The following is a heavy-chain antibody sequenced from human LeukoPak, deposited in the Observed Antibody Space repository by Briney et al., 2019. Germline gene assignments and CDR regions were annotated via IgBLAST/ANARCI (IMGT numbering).Heavy chain of an antibody. D-gene: IGHD2-2*01. Sequence: QSGGSLRLSCAASGFTFSNYTMHWVRQAPGKGLEWVAVISYDRNNAYYTDSVKGRCTISRDNSKNTLYLQMNSLRAEDTAVYYCAKVVRDIVVVPAAQLIYYMDVWGKGTTVTVSS. CDR2: ISYDRNNA. CDR3: AKVVRDIVVVPAAQLIYYMDV. V-gene: IGHV3-30-3*01. J-gene: IGHJ6*03. CDR1: GFTFSNYT.